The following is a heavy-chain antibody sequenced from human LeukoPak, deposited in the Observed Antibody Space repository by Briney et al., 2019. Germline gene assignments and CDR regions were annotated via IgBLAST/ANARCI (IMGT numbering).Heavy chain of an antibody. J-gene: IGHJ6*02. CDR3: GRDSEGGGMDV. Sequence: GGSLRLSCAASGSTFSNYGMHWVRQAPGKGLEWVAVIWYDGSNKYYADSVKGRFTISRDNSKNTLYLQMNSLRAEDTAVYYCGRDSEGGGMDVWGQGTTATVSS. CDR1: GSTFSNYG. V-gene: IGHV3-33*01. D-gene: IGHD1-26*01. CDR2: IWYDGSNK.